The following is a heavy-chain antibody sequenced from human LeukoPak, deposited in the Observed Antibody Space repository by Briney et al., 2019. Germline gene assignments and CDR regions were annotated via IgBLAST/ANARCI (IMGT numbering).Heavy chain of an antibody. D-gene: IGHD2-2*01. CDR1: GGSISSSSYY. Sequence: SETLSLTCTVSGGSISSSSYYWGWIRQPPGKGLEGIGSIYYSGSTYYNPSLKSRVTISVDTSKNQFSLKLSSVTAADTAVYYCARHKGYCSSTSCLASWFDPWGQGTLVTVSS. J-gene: IGHJ5*02. CDR3: ARHKGYCSSTSCLASWFDP. V-gene: IGHV4-39*01. CDR2: IYYSGST.